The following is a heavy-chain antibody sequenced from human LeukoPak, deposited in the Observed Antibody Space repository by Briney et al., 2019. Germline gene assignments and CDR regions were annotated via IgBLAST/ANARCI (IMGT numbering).Heavy chain of an antibody. CDR1: GGSFSGYY. CDR2: INHSGST. J-gene: IGHJ4*02. CDR3: ARDGWYGVDY. Sequence: SETLSLTCAVYGGSFSGYYWSWIRQPPGKGLEWIGEINHSGSTNYNPSLKSRVTISVDTSKNQFSLKLSSVTAADTAVYYCARDGWYGVDYWGQGTLVTVSS. D-gene: IGHD6-19*01. V-gene: IGHV4-34*01.